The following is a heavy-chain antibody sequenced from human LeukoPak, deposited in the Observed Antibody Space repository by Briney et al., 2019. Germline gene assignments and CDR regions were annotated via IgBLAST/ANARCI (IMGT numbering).Heavy chain of an antibody. V-gene: IGHV4-59*01. J-gene: IGHJ3*02. Sequence: SETLSLTCTVHGGSISSYYWSWIRQPPGKGLEWIGYIYYSGSTNYNPSLKSRVTISVDTSKSQFSLKLSSVTAADTAVYYCARVRDYYDSSGYYYRTNDDAFDIWGQGTMVTVSS. CDR2: IYYSGST. D-gene: IGHD3-22*01. CDR1: GGSISSYY. CDR3: ARVRDYYDSSGYYYRTNDDAFDI.